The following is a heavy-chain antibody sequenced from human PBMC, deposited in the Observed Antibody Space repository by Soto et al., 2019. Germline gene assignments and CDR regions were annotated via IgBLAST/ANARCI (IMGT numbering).Heavy chain of an antibody. CDR1: GVSFIGYY. J-gene: IGHJ3*01. Sequence: SETLSLTCGVSGVSFIGYYWSWIRQPPGKGLEWIGEINYSGSTKFNPSLKSRVTLSIDTSKDQFSLRLSSVTAADTAVYYCARDSGGLRLGESSLCGEKDSFDVWDQGTLVTVSS. CDR3: ARDSGGLRLGESSLCGEKDSFDV. CDR2: INYSGST. D-gene: IGHD3-16*02. V-gene: IGHV4-34*01.